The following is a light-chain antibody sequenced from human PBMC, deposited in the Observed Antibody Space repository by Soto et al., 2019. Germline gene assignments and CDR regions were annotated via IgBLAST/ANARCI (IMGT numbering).Light chain of an antibody. CDR1: QSVSSY. CDR2: DAS. CDR3: QQRSNWPT. J-gene: IGKJ5*01. V-gene: IGKV3-11*01. Sequence: EIVLTQSPATLSLSPGERATLSCRASQSVSSYLAWYQQKPGQAPSLLIYDASNRATGIPARFSGSGSGTEFTLTISSLEPEDFAVYYCQQRSNWPTFGQGTRLEIK.